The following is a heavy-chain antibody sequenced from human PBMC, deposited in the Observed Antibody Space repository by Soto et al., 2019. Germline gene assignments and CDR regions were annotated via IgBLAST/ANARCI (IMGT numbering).Heavy chain of an antibody. V-gene: IGHV4-39*01. Sequence: SETLSLTYTVSGDSISSSNYFWGWIRQPPGKGLEWIGTIFYSGSTYYNPSLKSRVTISVDTSKNQFSLKLTSVTAAVTSLYYCARRYGWLYFDYWGQGSLVT. CDR2: IFYSGST. CDR1: GDSISSSNYF. J-gene: IGHJ4*02. CDR3: ARRYGWLYFDY. D-gene: IGHD3-10*01.